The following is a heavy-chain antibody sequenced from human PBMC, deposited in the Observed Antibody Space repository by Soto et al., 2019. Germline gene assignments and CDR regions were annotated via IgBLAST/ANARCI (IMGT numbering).Heavy chain of an antibody. J-gene: IGHJ4*02. CDR2: VYYSGST. CDR3: VRLYGQDTQPYYFYY. CDR1: GGSVSSSSYY. D-gene: IGHD2-8*01. V-gene: IGHV4-39*01. Sequence: PSETLSLTCTVSGGSVSSSSYYWGWVRQPPGKGLEWIGSVYYSGSTYYNPSLESRVTISVDKSKNQFSLKLMSLSAADTAVYYCVRLYGQDTQPYYFYYWGQGTLVTVSS.